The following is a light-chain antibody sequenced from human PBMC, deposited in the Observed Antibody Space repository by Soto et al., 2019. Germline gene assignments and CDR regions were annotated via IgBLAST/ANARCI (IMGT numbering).Light chain of an antibody. V-gene: IGKV3-15*01. CDR2: GAS. J-gene: IGKJ1*01. Sequence: VMTQSPATLSVSPGERGTLSCRASQSVGRNLAWYQQKPGQAPRLLIYGASTRATGIPARFIGSGSGTEITLTISRLQPDDVATYYCHQYPCLWTFGPGTKVDIK. CDR1: QSVGRN. CDR3: HQYPCLWT.